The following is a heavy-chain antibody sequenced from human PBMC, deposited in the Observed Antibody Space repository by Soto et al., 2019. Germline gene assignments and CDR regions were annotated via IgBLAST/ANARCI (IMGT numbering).Heavy chain of an antibody. V-gene: IGHV4-39*01. CDR2: IYYSGST. CDR1: GGSISSSSYY. CDR3: ARRQAVVPAAIGAFDY. D-gene: IGHD2-2*02. J-gene: IGHJ4*02. Sequence: SETLSLTCTVSGGSISSSSYYWGWIRQPPGKGLEWIGSIYYSGSTYYNPSLKSRVTISVNTSKNQFSLKPSSVTAADTAVYYCARRQAVVPAAIGAFDYWGQGTLVTVSS.